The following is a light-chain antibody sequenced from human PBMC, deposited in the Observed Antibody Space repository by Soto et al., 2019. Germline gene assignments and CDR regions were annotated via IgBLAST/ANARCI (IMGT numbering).Light chain of an antibody. V-gene: IGKV1-5*03. CDR1: QRISSW. Sequence: DIQMTQSPSTLSASVGDTVTITCRASQRISSWLAWYQQKPGKAPKVLIYKASSLESWVPSRFSGSGSGTEFTLTISSLQPDDTATYYCQQDQSLWTFGQGTKVEIK. J-gene: IGKJ1*01. CDR3: QQDQSLWT. CDR2: KAS.